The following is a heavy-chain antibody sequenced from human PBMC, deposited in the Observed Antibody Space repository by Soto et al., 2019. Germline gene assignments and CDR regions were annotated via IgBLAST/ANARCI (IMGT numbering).Heavy chain of an antibody. D-gene: IGHD3-16*02. Sequence: PGGSLRLSCAASGFTFSSYGMHWVRQAPGKGLEWVAVISYDGSNKYYADSVKGRFTISRDNSKNTLYLQMNSLRAEDTAVYYCAKDLASFGELSPLGYYYGMDVWGQGTTVTVSS. J-gene: IGHJ6*02. CDR2: ISYDGSNK. V-gene: IGHV3-30*18. CDR3: AKDLASFGELSPLGYYYGMDV. CDR1: GFTFSSYG.